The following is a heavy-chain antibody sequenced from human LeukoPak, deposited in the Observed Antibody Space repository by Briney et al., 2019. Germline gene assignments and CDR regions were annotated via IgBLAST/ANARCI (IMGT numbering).Heavy chain of an antibody. D-gene: IGHD4-17*01. J-gene: IGHJ4*02. Sequence: ASVKVSCKASVGTFSSYAISWVRQAPGQGLEWMGGIIPIFGTANYAQKFQGRVTITADESTSTAYMELSSLRSEDTAVYYCARGGPAYYGDYVEALDYWGQGTLVTVSS. CDR3: ARGGPAYYGDYVEALDY. CDR2: IIPIFGTA. CDR1: VGTFSSYA. V-gene: IGHV1-69*13.